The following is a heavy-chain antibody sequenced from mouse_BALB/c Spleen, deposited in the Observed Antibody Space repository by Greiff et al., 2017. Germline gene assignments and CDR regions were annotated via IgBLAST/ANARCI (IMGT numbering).Heavy chain of an antibody. V-gene: IGHV3-2*02. CDR1: GYSITSDYA. Sequence: DVKLQESGPGLVKPSQSLSLTCTVTGYSITSDYAWNWIRQFPGNKLEWMGYISYSGSTSYNPSLKSRISITRDTSKNQFFLQLNSVTTEDTATYYCARGGWLLYAMDYWGQGTSVTVSS. CDR3: ARGGWLLYAMDY. J-gene: IGHJ4*01. D-gene: IGHD2-3*01. CDR2: ISYSGST.